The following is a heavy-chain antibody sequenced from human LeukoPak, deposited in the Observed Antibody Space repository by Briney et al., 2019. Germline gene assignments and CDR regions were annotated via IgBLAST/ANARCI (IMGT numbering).Heavy chain of an antibody. Sequence: SETLSLTCAVYGGSISSGGYYWSWIRQPPGKGLEWIGYIYHSGSTYYNPSLKSRVTISVDRSKNQFSLKLSSVTAADTAVYYCARVGATVGYFDYWGQGTLVTVSS. CDR1: GGSISSGGYY. V-gene: IGHV4-30-2*01. CDR3: ARVGATVGYFDY. J-gene: IGHJ4*02. CDR2: IYHSGST. D-gene: IGHD1-26*01.